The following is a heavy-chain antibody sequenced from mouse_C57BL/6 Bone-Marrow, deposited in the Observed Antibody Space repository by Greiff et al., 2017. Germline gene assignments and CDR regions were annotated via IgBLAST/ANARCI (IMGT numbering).Heavy chain of an antibody. CDR1: GYTFTSYG. CDR3: ARWGYYGSSYWYFDV. CDR2: IYPRSGNT. D-gene: IGHD1-1*01. Sequence: QVQLQQSGAELARPGASVKLSCKASGYTFTSYGISWVKQRTGPGLEWIGEIYPRSGNTYYNEKFKGKATLTADKSSSTAYMELRSLTSEDSAVYFCARWGYYGSSYWYFDVWGTGTTVTVSS. J-gene: IGHJ1*03. V-gene: IGHV1-81*01.